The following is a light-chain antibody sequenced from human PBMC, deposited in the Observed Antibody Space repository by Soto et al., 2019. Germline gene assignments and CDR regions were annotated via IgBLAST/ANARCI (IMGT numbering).Light chain of an antibody. CDR1: QSVSSN. CDR2: GAS. CDR3: QQYETWPPRFT. Sequence: DIVLTQTPATLSVSPGERATLSCRASQSVSSNLAWYQQKPGQAPRLLIYGASSRATGIPARFSGSGFETEFTLTISSLQSEDVAVDYCQQYETWPPRFTFGPGTKVDIK. J-gene: IGKJ3*01. V-gene: IGKV3-15*01.